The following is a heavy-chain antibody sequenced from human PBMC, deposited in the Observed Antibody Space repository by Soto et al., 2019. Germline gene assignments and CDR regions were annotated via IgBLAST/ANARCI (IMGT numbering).Heavy chain of an antibody. CDR3: AKAGRQWLEYVSDY. V-gene: IGHV3-30*18. CDR2: TSYDGSNK. Sequence: GKGLEWVAVTSYDGSNKYYADSVKGRFTISRDNSKNTMYLQMNSLRAEDTAAYYCAKAGRQWLEYVSDYRGHGTLLTVSS. J-gene: IGHJ4*01. D-gene: IGHD6-19*01.